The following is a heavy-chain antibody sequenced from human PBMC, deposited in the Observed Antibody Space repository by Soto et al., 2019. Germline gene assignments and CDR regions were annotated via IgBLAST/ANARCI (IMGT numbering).Heavy chain of an antibody. J-gene: IGHJ4*02. D-gene: IGHD5-12*01. CDR1: GGSISSGDYY. V-gene: IGHV4-30-4*01. CDR2: IYHSGST. CDR3: ARGGDTGNDTDS. Sequence: SETLSLTCTVSGGSISSGDYYWSWIRQPPGKGLEWIGYIYHSGSTYYNPSLESRVTISVDTSKNRFSLKVTSVTAADTAVYYCARGGDTGNDTDSWGQGTLVTVAS.